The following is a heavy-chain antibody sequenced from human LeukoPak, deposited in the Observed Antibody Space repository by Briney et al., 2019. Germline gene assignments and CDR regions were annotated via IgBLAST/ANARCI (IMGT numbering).Heavy chain of an antibody. Sequence: PSETLSLTCAVSGGPISGSTWWGGVRQPPGKGLEWMGEIFHSGSTNYNPSLKSRVTISVDKSKNQFSLKLNSVTAADTAVYYCARGGNKWELDNWFDPWGQGTLVTVSS. CDR2: IFHSGST. J-gene: IGHJ5*02. CDR3: ARGGNKWELDNWFDP. CDR1: GGPISGSTW. V-gene: IGHV4-4*02. D-gene: IGHD1-26*01.